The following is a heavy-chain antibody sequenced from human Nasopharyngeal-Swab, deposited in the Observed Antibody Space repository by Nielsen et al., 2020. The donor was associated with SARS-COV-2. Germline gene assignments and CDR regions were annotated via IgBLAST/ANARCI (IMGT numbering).Heavy chain of an antibody. CDR1: GFTFSSYA. Sequence: GESLKISCAASGFTFSSYAMHWVRQAPGKGLEWVAVISYDGSSKYYADSVKGRFTISRDNSKNTLYLQMNSLRAEDTAVYYCARDGLLGYFDYWGQGTLVTVSS. J-gene: IGHJ4*02. CDR3: ARDGLLGYFDY. V-gene: IGHV3-30*04. D-gene: IGHD3-10*01. CDR2: ISYDGSSK.